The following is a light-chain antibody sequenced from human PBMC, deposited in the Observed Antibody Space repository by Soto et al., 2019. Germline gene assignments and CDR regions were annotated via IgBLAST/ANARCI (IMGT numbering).Light chain of an antibody. CDR1: SSDVGGYNY. V-gene: IGLV2-14*03. CDR2: DVS. CDR3: SSYTSSSTYV. Sequence: QSVLTQPASVSGAPGRSIAISCTGTSSDVGGYNYVSWYQHHPDKAPKLMVYDVSNRPSGVSNRFSGSKSGNTASLTISGLQAEDEADYYCSSYTSSSTYVFGTGTKLTVL. J-gene: IGLJ1*01.